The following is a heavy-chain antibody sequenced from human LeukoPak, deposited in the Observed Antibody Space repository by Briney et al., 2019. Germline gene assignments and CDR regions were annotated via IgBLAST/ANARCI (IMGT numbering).Heavy chain of an antibody. CDR1: GGSISSYC. J-gene: IGHJ4*02. D-gene: IGHD3-10*01. CDR2: IYHGGST. V-gene: IGHV4-59*12. Sequence: PSETLSLTCSVSGGSISSYCWSWIRQPPGKGLEWIGEIYHGGSTNYNPSLKSRVAMSVDRSRNQFSLQLSSVTAADTAVYYCAKGEDHGSGTVHFASWGQGTLVTVSP. CDR3: AKGEDHGSGTVHFAS.